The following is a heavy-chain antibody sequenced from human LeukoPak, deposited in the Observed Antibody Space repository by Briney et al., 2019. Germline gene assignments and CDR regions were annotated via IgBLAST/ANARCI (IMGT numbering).Heavy chain of an antibody. J-gene: IGHJ6*03. CDR2: IIPIFGTA. CDR3: ARVSDGYCSSTSCYYYYYMDV. D-gene: IGHD2-2*01. V-gene: IGHV1-69*13. Sequence: SVKVSCKASGGTFSSYAISWVRQAPGQGLEWMGGIIPIFGTANYAQKFQGRATITADESTSTAYMELSSLRSEDTAVYYCARVSDGYCSSTSCYYYYYMDVWGKGTTVTVSS. CDR1: GGTFSSYA.